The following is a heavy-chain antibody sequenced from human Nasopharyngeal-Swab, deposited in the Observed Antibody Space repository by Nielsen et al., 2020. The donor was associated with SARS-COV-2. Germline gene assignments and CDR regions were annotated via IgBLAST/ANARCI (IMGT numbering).Heavy chain of an antibody. CDR3: ARAGITGTTRYDY. Sequence: SETLSLTCAVYGGSFSGYYWSWIRQPPGKGLEWIGEINHSGSTNYNPSLKSRVTISVDRSKNQFSLKLSSVTAADTAVYYCARAGITGTTRYDYWGQGTLVTVSS. CDR2: INHSGST. J-gene: IGHJ4*02. V-gene: IGHV4-34*01. CDR1: GGSFSGYY. D-gene: IGHD1-7*01.